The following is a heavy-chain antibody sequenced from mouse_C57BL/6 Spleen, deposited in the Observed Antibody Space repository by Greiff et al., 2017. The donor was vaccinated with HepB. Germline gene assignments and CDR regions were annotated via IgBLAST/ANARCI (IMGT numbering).Heavy chain of an antibody. D-gene: IGHD1-1*01. Sequence: QVQLQQSGAELVKPGASVKISCKASGYAFSSYWMNWVKQRPGKGLEWIGQIYPGDGDTNYNGKFKGKATLTADKSSSTAYMQLSSLTSEDSAVYFCAGAYYGSSMCYFDVWGTGTTVTVSS. CDR1: GYAFSSYW. CDR2: IYPGDGDT. CDR3: AGAYYGSSMCYFDV. J-gene: IGHJ1*03. V-gene: IGHV1-80*01.